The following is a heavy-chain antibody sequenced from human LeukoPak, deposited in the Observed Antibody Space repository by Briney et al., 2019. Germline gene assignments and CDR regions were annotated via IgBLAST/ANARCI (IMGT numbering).Heavy chain of an antibody. V-gene: IGHV3-53*01. Sequence: GGSLRLSCVASGFTLRVNYMTWIRQTPGRGLEWVSVIYSDGTTKYADSAKGRFTISRDNAKNTLYLQMNTLRVDDTAVYYCTRDLMDYDVSTGLHHYYMDVWGQGTTVTVSS. CDR1: GFTLRVNY. CDR2: IYSDGTT. CDR3: TRDLMDYDVSTGLHHYYMDV. D-gene: IGHD3-9*01. J-gene: IGHJ6*02.